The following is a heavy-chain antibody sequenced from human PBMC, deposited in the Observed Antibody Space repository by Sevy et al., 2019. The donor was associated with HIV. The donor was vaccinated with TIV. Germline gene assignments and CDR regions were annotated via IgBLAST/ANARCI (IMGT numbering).Heavy chain of an antibody. CDR3: ARAGAYSSSFDY. Sequence: GGSLRLSCAASGFTFSSYSMNCVRQAPGKGLEWVSSISSSSSYIYYADSVKGRFTISRDNAKNSLYLQMNSLRAEDTAVYYCARAGAYSSSFDYWGQGTQVIVSS. CDR1: GFTFSSYS. D-gene: IGHD5-18*01. J-gene: IGHJ4*02. V-gene: IGHV3-21*01. CDR2: ISSSSSYI.